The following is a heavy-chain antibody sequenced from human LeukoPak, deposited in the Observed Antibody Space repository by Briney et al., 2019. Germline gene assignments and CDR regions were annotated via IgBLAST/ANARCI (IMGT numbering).Heavy chain of an antibody. CDR3: ARRGIAAAGMKAIDY. CDR2: IYYSGST. D-gene: IGHD6-13*01. J-gene: IGHJ4*02. V-gene: IGHV4-39*01. Sequence: PSETLSLTCTVSGGSISSSSYYWGWIRQPPGKGLEWIGSIYYSGSTYYNPSLKSRVTISVDTSKNQFFLKLSSVTAADTAVYYCARRGIAAAGMKAIDYWGQGTLVTVSS. CDR1: GGSISSSSYY.